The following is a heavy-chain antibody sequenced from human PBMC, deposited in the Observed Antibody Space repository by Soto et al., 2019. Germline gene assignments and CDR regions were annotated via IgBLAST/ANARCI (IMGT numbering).Heavy chain of an antibody. CDR1: GYTFSDYY. V-gene: IGHV1-2*02. D-gene: IGHD5-18*01. J-gene: IGHJ4*02. CDR3: ARGPRTQLWFPNVY. Sequence: ASVKVSCKASGYTFSDYYLHWLRQAPGQGLEWMGWISPKSGGTYYAPKFEGRVTLTTDTSISTAFMELGRLTSDDTAVYYCARGPRTQLWFPNVYWGQGTLVTVSS. CDR2: ISPKSGGT.